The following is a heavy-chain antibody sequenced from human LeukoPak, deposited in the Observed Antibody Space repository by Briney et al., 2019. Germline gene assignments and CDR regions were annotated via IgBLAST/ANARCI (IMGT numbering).Heavy chain of an antibody. CDR2: INPSGGST. D-gene: IGHD1-26*01. CDR1: GYTFTSYY. CDR3: ARLGHKWELLSPFDY. J-gene: IGHJ4*02. V-gene: IGHV1-46*01. Sequence: ASVKVSCKASGYTFTSYYMHWVRQAPGQGLEWMGIINPSGGSTSYAQKFQGRVTMTRDTSTSTAYMELSSLRSEDTAVYYCARLGHKWELLSPFDYWGQGTLVTVSS.